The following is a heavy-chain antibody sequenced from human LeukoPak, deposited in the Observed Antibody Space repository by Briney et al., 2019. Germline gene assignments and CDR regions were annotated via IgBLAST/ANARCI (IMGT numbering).Heavy chain of an antibody. D-gene: IGHD3-3*01. CDR1: GGSFSGYY. Sequence: SETLSLTCAVYGGSFSGYYWSWIRQPPGKGLEWIGEINHSGSTNFNPSLKSRVTISLDTSKNQFSLKLSSVTAADTAVYYCASSPLQSTYYDFWSGYSRGYYFDYWGQGTLVTVSS. CDR3: ASSPLQSTYYDFWSGYSRGYYFDY. J-gene: IGHJ4*02. V-gene: IGHV4-34*01. CDR2: INHSGST.